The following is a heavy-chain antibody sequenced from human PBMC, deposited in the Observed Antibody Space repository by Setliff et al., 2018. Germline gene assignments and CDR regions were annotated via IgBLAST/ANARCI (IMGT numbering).Heavy chain of an antibody. Sequence: GGSLRLSCAASGFTFSSYTMNWVRQAPGQGLEWVSSIDSSSTWIYYADSVKGRFTISRDNAKNSLYLQMNSLRAEDTAVYYCARSESCGATNCSPFDYWGQGTLVTVSS. D-gene: IGHD2-2*01. CDR1: GFTFSSYT. CDR2: IDSSSTWI. CDR3: ARSESCGATNCSPFDY. J-gene: IGHJ4*02. V-gene: IGHV3-21*01.